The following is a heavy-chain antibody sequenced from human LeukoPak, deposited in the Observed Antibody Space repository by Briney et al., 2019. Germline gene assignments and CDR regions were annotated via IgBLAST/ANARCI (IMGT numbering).Heavy chain of an antibody. D-gene: IGHD5-18*01. Sequence: GESLRLSCAASGFTFSSYAMSWVRQAPGKGLEWVSAVSGSGGSTYYADSVKGRFTITRDNSKNTLYLQMNSLRVEDTAVYYCAKGGYSYGTIDYWGQGTLVTVSS. CDR3: AKGGYSYGTIDY. CDR1: GFTFSSYA. J-gene: IGHJ4*02. CDR2: VSGSGGST. V-gene: IGHV3-23*01.